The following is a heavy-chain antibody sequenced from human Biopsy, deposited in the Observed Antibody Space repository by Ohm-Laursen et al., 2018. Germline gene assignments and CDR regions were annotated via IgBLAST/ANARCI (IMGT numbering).Heavy chain of an antibody. D-gene: IGHD3-10*01. CDR1: GFTFSSYG. CDR3: ARDLYYGSESYYSHYNMDV. J-gene: IGHJ6*02. CDR2: IWYDGSNK. V-gene: IGHV3-33*01. Sequence: RSLRLSCAASGFTFSSYGIHWVRQAPGKGLGWVAVIWYDGSNKYSADSVKGRFSISRDNSKNTVYLQMNSLRVADTAVYYCARDLYYGSESYYSHYNMDVWGQGTTVSVSS.